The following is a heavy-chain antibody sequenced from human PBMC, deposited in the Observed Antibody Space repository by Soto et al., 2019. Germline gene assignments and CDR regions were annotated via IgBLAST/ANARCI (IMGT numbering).Heavy chain of an antibody. CDR1: GFTFSTYG. CDR2: ISGSGGST. V-gene: IGHV3-23*01. J-gene: IGHJ4*02. D-gene: IGHD3-22*01. Sequence: PGGSLRLSCAASGFTFSTYGMSWVRQAPGKGPEWVSAISGSGGSTYYTDSVKGRFTISRDNSKNTLSLQMNSLRAEDTAVYYCAKASSGSGYLPLDYWGLGTLVTVSS. CDR3: AKASSGSGYLPLDY.